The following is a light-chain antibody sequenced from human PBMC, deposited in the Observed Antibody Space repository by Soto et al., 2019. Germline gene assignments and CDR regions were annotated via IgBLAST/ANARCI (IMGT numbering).Light chain of an antibody. CDR3: SSYTSSSTYV. Sequence: QSALTQPASGYGSPGQSITISCTGTSSDVGGYNYVSWYQQHPGKAPKLMIYDVSNRPSGISNRFSGSKSGNTASLTISGLQAEDEADYYCSSYTSSSTYVFGTGTKVTVL. CDR2: DVS. CDR1: SSDVGGYNY. J-gene: IGLJ1*01. V-gene: IGLV2-14*01.